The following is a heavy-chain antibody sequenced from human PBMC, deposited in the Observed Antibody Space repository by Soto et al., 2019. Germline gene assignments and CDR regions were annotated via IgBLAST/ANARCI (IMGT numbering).Heavy chain of an antibody. CDR3: ARGRGYSSGWRVGWFDP. CDR1: GYTFTSYA. J-gene: IGHJ5*02. V-gene: IGHV1-3*01. CDR2: INAGNGNT. Sequence: QVQLVQSGAEVKKPGASVKVSCKASGYTFTSYAMHWVRQAPGQRLEWMGWINAGNGNTKYSQKFQGRVTITRDTSASTAYMELSSLRSEDTAVYYCARGRGYSSGWRVGWFDPWGQGTLVTVSS. D-gene: IGHD6-19*01.